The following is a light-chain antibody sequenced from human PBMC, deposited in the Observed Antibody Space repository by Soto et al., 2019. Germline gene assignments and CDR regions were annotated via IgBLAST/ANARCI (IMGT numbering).Light chain of an antibody. CDR1: QSISTW. J-gene: IGKJ1*01. CDR2: DAS. Sequence: DIQMTQSPSTLSASVGDRVTITCRASQSISTWLAWYQQGPGKAPKLLIYDASNLESGVPSRFGGSGSGTEFTLTISSLQPDDFATYYCQEYNSFSGTFGQGTRVEIK. CDR3: QEYNSFSGT. V-gene: IGKV1-5*01.